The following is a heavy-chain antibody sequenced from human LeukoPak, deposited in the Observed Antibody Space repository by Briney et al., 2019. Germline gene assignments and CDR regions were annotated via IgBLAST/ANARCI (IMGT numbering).Heavy chain of an antibody. D-gene: IGHD2-2*01. V-gene: IGHV3-48*01. Sequence: PGGSLRPSCAASGFTFSSYSMNWVRQAPGKGLEWVSYISSSSSTIYYADSVKGRFTISRDNAKNSLYLQMNSLRAEDTAVYYCARKPHPGRFCSSTSCPYYYMDVWGKGTTVTVSS. CDR2: ISSSSSTI. CDR1: GFTFSSYS. J-gene: IGHJ6*03. CDR3: ARKPHPGRFCSSTSCPYYYMDV.